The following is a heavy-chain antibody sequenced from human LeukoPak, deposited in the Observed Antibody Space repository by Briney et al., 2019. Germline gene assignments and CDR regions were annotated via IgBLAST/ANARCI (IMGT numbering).Heavy chain of an antibody. J-gene: IGHJ4*02. CDR3: ARGEYYYDSSGDIYFDY. D-gene: IGHD3-22*01. V-gene: IGHV3-21*01. CDR1: GFTFSSYS. CDR2: ISSSSSYI. Sequence: GGSLRLPCAASGFTFSSYSMNWVRQAPGKGLEWVSSISSSSSYIYYADSVKGRFTISRDNAKNSLYLQMNSLRAEDTAVYYCARGEYYYDSSGDIYFDYWGQGTLVTVSS.